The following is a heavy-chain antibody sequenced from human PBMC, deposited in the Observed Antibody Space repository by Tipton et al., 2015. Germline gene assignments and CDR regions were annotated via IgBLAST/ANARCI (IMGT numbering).Heavy chain of an antibody. CDR3: ARETTYYYDSSGGPVNYFDY. J-gene: IGHJ4*02. CDR1: GGSIDSYY. D-gene: IGHD3-22*01. Sequence: TLSLTCSVSGGSIDSYYWSWIRQPPGKELEWIGYIQYSGSTNYNPSLKSRVTISVDTSKNQFSLKLSSVTAADMAVYYCARETTYYYDSSGGPVNYFDYWGQGTLVPVSS. CDR2: IQYSGST. V-gene: IGHV4-59*01.